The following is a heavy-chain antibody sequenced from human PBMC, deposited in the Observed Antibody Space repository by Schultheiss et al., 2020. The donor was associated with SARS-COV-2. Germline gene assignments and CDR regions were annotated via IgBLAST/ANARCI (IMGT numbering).Heavy chain of an antibody. V-gene: IGHV4-34*01. Sequence: SETLSLTCAVYGGSFSGYYWSWIRQPPGKGLEWIGEINHSGSTNYNPSLKSRVTISVDTSKNQFSLKLSSVTAADTAVYYCARGSSIRYYYGSGTYGMDVWGQGTTVTVSS. CDR3: ARGSSIRYYYGSGTYGMDV. J-gene: IGHJ6*02. CDR2: INHSGST. D-gene: IGHD3-10*01. CDR1: GGSFSGYY.